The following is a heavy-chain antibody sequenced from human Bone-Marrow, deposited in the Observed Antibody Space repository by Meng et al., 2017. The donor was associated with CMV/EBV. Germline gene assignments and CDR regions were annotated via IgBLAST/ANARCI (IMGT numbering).Heavy chain of an antibody. J-gene: IGHJ5*02. D-gene: IGHD3-22*01. CDR1: GGSISRGDYY. CDR3: ARDMGSSGYYGNNWFDP. V-gene: IGHV4-30-4*08. CDR2: IYYSGST. Sequence: HVHLKESGPGLVKPSQHLSFPCTVSGGSISRGDYYWSWIRQPPGKGLEWIGYIYYSGSTYYNPSLKSRVTISVDTSKNQFSLKLSSVTAADTAVYYCARDMGSSGYYGNNWFDPWGQGTLVTVSS.